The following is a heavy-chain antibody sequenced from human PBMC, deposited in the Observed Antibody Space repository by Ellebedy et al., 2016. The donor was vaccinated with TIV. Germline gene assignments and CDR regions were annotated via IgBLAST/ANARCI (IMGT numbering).Heavy chain of an antibody. CDR2: IYYTGTT. Sequence: SETLSLTXSVSGGSTRSSMTYWAWIRQTPGKGLEWIGTIYYTGTTYYNPSLKGRVTMSVDTFKNQFSLRLSFLTAADTATYFCARVDDRQYDSSGWGPRGAFDIWGQGTMVTVSS. V-gene: IGHV4-39*02. CDR3: ARVDDRQYDSSGWGPRGAFDI. J-gene: IGHJ3*02. D-gene: IGHD3-22*01. CDR1: GGSTRSSMTY.